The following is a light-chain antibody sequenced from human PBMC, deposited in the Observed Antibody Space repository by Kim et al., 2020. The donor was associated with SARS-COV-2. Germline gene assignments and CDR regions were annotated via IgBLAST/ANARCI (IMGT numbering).Light chain of an antibody. Sequence: EIVMTQSPATLSVSPGERATLSCRASQSVGSNLVWYQQIPGRAPRLLIYGASTRATGVSPRCSASGSGTEFTLTISSLQSEDFVVYYCQEYNDWPPLTFGQGTRLGSK. CDR2: GAS. V-gene: IGKV3-15*01. CDR3: QEYNDWPPLT. CDR1: QSVGSN. J-gene: IGKJ5*01.